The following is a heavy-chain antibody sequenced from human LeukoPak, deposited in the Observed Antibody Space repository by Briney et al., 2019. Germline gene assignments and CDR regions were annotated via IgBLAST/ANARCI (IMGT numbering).Heavy chain of an antibody. V-gene: IGHV4-34*01. Sequence: ETLSLTCAVSGGSFTIYQWSWIRQSPGKGLEWIGDINRSGSTDYNPALRSRVFISMDTSKNQFSLQLSSVTAADTAVYYCARGGAADYWGQGTLVTVSS. CDR2: INRSGST. J-gene: IGHJ4*02. CDR1: GGSFTIYQ. D-gene: IGHD4/OR15-4a*01. CDR3: ARGGAADY.